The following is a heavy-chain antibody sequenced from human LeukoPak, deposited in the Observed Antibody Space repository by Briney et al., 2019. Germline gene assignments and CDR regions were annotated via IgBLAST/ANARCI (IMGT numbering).Heavy chain of an antibody. CDR2: ISGGDTTI. J-gene: IGHJ5*02. V-gene: IGHV3-48*03. D-gene: IGHD2-15*01. CDR1: GFTISSYE. CDR3: TRGTGGSA. Sequence: GGSLRLSRAASGFTISSYEMNWVRQAPGKGLEWVSYISGGDTTIYYADSVRGRFTISRDNAKNSLYLQMNSLRAEDTALYYCTRGTGGSAWGQGTLVTVSS.